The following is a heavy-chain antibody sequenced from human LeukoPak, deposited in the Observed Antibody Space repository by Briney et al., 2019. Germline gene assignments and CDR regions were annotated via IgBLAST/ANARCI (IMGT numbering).Heavy chain of an antibody. D-gene: IGHD3-10*01. Sequence: ASVKVSCKASGYTFTSYGISWVRQAPGQGLEWMGWISAYNGNTNYAQKLQGRVTMTTDTSTSTAYMELRSLRSDDTAVYYCARGGYGSGSYYPYSMDVWGQGTTVTVSS. CDR2: ISAYNGNT. J-gene: IGHJ6*02. CDR3: ARGGYGSGSYYPYSMDV. CDR1: GYTFTSYG. V-gene: IGHV1-18*01.